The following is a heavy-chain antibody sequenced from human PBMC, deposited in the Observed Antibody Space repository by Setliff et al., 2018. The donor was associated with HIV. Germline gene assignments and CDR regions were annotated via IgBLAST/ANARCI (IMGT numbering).Heavy chain of an antibody. CDR1: GNSFSNYW. D-gene: IGHD2-15*01. V-gene: IGHV5-51*01. Sequence: GESLKISCKGFGNSFSNYWIGWVRQMVGKGLEWMGIIYPDDSDIRYSPSFQGQATISVDKSINTAYLQWTSLKASDTGMYYCARAAIGYCSGGSCYTTEYFQHWGQGTLVTVSS. CDR2: IYPDDSDI. J-gene: IGHJ1*01. CDR3: ARAAIGYCSGGSCYTTEYFQH.